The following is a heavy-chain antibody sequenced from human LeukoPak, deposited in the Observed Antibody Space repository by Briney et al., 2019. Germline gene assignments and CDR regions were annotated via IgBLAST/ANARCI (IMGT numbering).Heavy chain of an antibody. Sequence: PGGSLRLSCTASGFNFDDHGMTWVRQSPGKGLEWVSGINWNAGKTAYADSVKDRFTISRDNAKNSLYLQMNSLRVEDTAVYYCARDYKYAFDNWGQGTLVTVSS. CDR2: INWNAGKT. J-gene: IGHJ4*02. CDR1: GFNFDDHG. CDR3: ARDYKYAFDN. D-gene: IGHD5-24*01. V-gene: IGHV3-20*04.